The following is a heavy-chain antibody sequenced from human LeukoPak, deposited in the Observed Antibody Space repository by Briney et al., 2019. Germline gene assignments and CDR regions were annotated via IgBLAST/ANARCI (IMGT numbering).Heavy chain of an antibody. CDR1: GYSFTSYW. CDR2: IYPGDSDT. J-gene: IGHJ5*02. CDR3: ARLVRYNWNYDRLNWFDP. D-gene: IGHD1-7*01. V-gene: IGHV5-51*03. Sequence: KPGESLKLSCKGSGYSFTSYWIGWVRQMPGKGLEWMGIIYPGDSDTRYSPSFQGQVTISADKSISTAYLQWSSLKASDTAMYYCARLVRYNWNYDRLNWFDPWGQGTLVTVSS.